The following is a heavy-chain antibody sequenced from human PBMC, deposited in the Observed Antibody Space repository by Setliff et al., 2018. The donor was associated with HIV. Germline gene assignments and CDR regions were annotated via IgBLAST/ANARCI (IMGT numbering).Heavy chain of an antibody. D-gene: IGHD2-2*01. CDR2: IYHTGSS. CDR3: ARVVGLGGCSSTSCHYYYYYGMDV. Sequence: PSETLSLTCDVSGFSISSRYYWGWIRQSPGKGLEWIGNIYHTGSSYYNPSLNDRATISLDTSKNQFSLKLNSVTAADTAVYYCARVVGLGGCSSTSCHYYYYYGMDVWGQGTTVTVSS. V-gene: IGHV4-38-2*01. CDR1: GFSISSRYY. J-gene: IGHJ6*02.